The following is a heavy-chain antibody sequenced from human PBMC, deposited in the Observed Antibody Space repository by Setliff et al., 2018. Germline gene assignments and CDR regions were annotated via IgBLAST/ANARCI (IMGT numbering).Heavy chain of an antibody. CDR2: ISSSSSYI. J-gene: IGHJ6*03. V-gene: IGHV3-21*01. CDR1: GISSYT. D-gene: IGHD3-10*01. Sequence: GGSLRLSCAASGISSYTMSWVRQAPGKGLEWVASISSSSSYIYYADSVKGRFTISRDNAKNSLYLQMNSLRAEDTAVYYCAREGVGFRFYYAYMDVWGKGTTVTVSS. CDR3: AREGVGFRFYYAYMDV.